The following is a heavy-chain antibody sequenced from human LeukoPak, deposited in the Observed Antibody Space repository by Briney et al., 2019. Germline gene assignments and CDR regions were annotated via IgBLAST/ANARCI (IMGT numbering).Heavy chain of an antibody. CDR1: GFTFSSYE. CDR3: ARGPSVVVVTATMVIFDY. Sequence: TGGSLRLSCAASGFTFSSYEMNWVRQAPGKGLEWVSYISSSGSTIYYADSVKGRFTISRDNAKNSLYLQMNSLRAEDTAVYYCARGPSVVVVTATMVIFDYWGQGTLVTVSS. CDR2: ISSSGSTI. J-gene: IGHJ4*02. V-gene: IGHV3-48*03. D-gene: IGHD2-21*02.